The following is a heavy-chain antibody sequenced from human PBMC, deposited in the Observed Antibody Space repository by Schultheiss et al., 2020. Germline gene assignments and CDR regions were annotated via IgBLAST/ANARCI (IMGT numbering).Heavy chain of an antibody. V-gene: IGHV1-18*01. Sequence: ASVKVSCKASGYTFTSYTISWVRQAPGHGLEWMGWISAYNGITKYAQKFQGRVTLTTDTSTSTAYMELRSLTSDDTAVYYCARILGSTYFDSWGQGTLVTVSS. CDR3: ARILGSTYFDS. J-gene: IGHJ4*02. CDR1: GYTFTSYT. D-gene: IGHD2-15*01. CDR2: ISAYNGIT.